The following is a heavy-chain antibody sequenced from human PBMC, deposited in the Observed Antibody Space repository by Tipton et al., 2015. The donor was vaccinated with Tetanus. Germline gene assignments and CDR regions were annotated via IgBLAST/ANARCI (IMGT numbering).Heavy chain of an antibody. D-gene: IGHD2-15*01. CDR1: GYNFRNNG. J-gene: IGHJ3*02. CDR3: SRDPNVDVVVAEPDDAFDI. V-gene: IGHV3-30*03. Sequence: SLRLSCVASGYNFRNNGMHWVRQAPGKGLEWVAVISNDASHIYYADSVRGRFTMSRDDSKNIAYLQMNTLKTEDTAVYYCSRDPNVDVVVAEPDDAFDIWGQGTMVTVSS. CDR2: ISNDASHI.